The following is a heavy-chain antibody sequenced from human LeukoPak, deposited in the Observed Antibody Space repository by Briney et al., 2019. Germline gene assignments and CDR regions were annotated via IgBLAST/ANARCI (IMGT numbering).Heavy chain of an antibody. CDR2: TYDGGRG. Sequence: SETLSLTCTVSGGYVSSSLWTWIRQAPGKGLDLIGFTYDGGRGNYKPSLRGRVDISLDTSNNRYSLRLTSVTAADTGVYYCPRLWRPHDYDNWFDHWGQGILVTDSS. CDR3: PRLWRPHDYDNWFDH. CDR1: GGYVSSSL. D-gene: IGHD4-17*01. J-gene: IGHJ5*02. V-gene: IGHV4-59*02.